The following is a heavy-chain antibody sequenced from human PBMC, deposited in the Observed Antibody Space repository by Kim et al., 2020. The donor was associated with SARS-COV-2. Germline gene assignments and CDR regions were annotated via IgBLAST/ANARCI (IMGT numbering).Heavy chain of an antibody. D-gene: IGHD3-9*01. CDR3: ARGCSHLTGYYKEFQRRRRWFDP. Sequence: SETLSLTCAVYGGSFSGYYWSWIRQPPGKGLEWIGEINHSGSTNYNPSLKSRLSISVGTSKNQFSLKLISVTAADTAVYYCARGCSHLTGYYKEFQRRRRWFDPWGQGTLVTVSS. V-gene: IGHV4-34*01. J-gene: IGHJ5*02. CDR1: GGSFSGYY. CDR2: INHSGST.